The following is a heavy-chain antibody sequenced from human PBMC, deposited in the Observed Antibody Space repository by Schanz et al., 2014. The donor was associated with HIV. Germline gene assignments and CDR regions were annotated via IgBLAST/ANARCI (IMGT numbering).Heavy chain of an antibody. CDR2: ISAYNGNT. CDR3: AREVDIVVVPAAIVGWFDP. D-gene: IGHD2-2*03. Sequence: QVRLVQSGAEVKKPGASVKVSCKASGYTFISYGISWVRQAPGQGLEWMGWISAYNGNTNYAQKFQGRVTMTRNTSISTAYMELSSLRSEDTAVYYCAREVDIVVVPAAIVGWFDPWGQGTLVTVSS. J-gene: IGHJ5*02. CDR1: GYTFISYG. V-gene: IGHV1-18*01.